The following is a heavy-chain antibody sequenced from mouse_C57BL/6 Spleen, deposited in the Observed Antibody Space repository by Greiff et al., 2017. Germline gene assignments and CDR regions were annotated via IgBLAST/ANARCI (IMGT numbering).Heavy chain of an antibody. CDR1: GFSLTSYA. CDR3: ANNWVYYDYGGGYYFDY. D-gene: IGHD2-4*01. V-gene: IGHV2-9-1*01. J-gene: IGHJ2*01. CDR2: ICTGGGS. Sequence: QVQLKESGPGLVAPSPCLSISCTVSGFSLTSYAISWVRQPPGKGLEWLGVICTGGGSNYNSDLKSRPSSSKGNYKNQFFLKMNRLQTDDTARYYCANNWVYYDYGGGYYFDYWGQGTTLTVSS.